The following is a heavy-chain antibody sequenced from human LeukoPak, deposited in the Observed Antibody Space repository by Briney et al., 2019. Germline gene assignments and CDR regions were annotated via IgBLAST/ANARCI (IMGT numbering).Heavy chain of an antibody. CDR3: TTLGYHLDS. D-gene: IGHD3-22*01. CDR1: GFDFGAYE. V-gene: IGHV3-48*03. CDR2: FAGSDTTK. J-gene: IGHJ4*02. Sequence: GGSLRLSCAASGFDFGAYEMNWVRQAPGKGLEWVAYFAGSDTTKYYADSVRGRFTISRDNARKSLYLQMNSLRAEDTALYYCTTLGYHLDSWGQGTLVTVSS.